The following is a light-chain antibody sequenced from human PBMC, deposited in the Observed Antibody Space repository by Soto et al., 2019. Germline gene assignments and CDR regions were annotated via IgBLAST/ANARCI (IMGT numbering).Light chain of an antibody. Sequence: ALQMTQSPSSLSASVGDRVIITCRASQDIRNELGWYQQKPGEAPKLLIYAASILQSGVPSRFSGSGSGTDFSLTISSLPPEDFATYYCMQDYNYPRTFGQGTKVEIK. CDR1: QDIRNE. J-gene: IGKJ1*01. CDR3: MQDYNYPRT. V-gene: IGKV1-6*01. CDR2: AAS.